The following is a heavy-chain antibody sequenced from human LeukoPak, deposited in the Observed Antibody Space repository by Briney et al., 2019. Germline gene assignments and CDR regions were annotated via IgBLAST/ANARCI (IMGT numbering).Heavy chain of an antibody. V-gene: IGHV3-48*03. J-gene: IGHJ4*02. CDR3: ARDRRLTFGGVIVPFDY. CDR2: ISSSGDTI. Sequence: GGSLRLSCAASGFTFSSYEMNWVRQAPGKGLEWVSYISSSGDTIYYADSVKGRFTISRDNAKNSLYLQMNSLRAEDTGLYYCARDRRLTFGGVIVPFDYWGQGTLVTVSS. D-gene: IGHD3-16*02. CDR1: GFTFSSYE.